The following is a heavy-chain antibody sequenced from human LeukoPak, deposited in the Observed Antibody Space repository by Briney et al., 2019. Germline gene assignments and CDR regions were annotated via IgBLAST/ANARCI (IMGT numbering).Heavy chain of an antibody. CDR2: IYSGGST. Sequence: GGSLRLSCAASGFTVSSNYMSWVRQAPGKGLEWVSVIYSGGSTYYADSVKARFTISRDNSKNTLYLQMNSLRAEDTAVYYCAKAGGYSYDYYYYGMDVWGQGTTVTVSS. CDR1: GFTVSSNY. CDR3: AKAGGYSYDYYYYGMDV. V-gene: IGHV3-66*01. D-gene: IGHD5-18*01. J-gene: IGHJ6*02.